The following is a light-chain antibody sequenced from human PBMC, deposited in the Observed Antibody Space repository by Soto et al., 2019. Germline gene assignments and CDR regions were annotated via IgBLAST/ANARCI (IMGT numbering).Light chain of an antibody. CDR2: TAS. V-gene: IGKV1-39*01. CDR1: QTISVY. J-gene: IGKJ4*01. Sequence: DIQMTQSPSSLSASVGDTVTITCRASQTISVYLNWYQQIPGKAPKLLIYTASTLQTGVPSRFSGSGSGTDFTITIRSLQPEDLATYCCQQSFSTTQFSFGGGTPQLTFGGGTRVEIK. CDR3: QQSFSTTQFSFGGGTPQLT.